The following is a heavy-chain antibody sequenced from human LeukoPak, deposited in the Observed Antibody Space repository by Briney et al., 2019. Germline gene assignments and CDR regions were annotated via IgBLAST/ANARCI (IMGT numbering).Heavy chain of an antibody. CDR2: ISGSGGST. D-gene: IGHD5-18*01. V-gene: IGHV3-23*01. J-gene: IGHJ6*02. CDR1: GFTFSSYA. CDR3: AKDLELNSYGSNYYYYGMDV. Sequence: PGGSLRLSCAASGFTFSSYAMSWVRQAPGKGLEWVSAISGSGGSTYYADSVKGRFTISRDNSKNTLYLQMNSLRAEDTAVYYCAKDLELNSYGSNYYYYGMDVWGQGTTVTVSS.